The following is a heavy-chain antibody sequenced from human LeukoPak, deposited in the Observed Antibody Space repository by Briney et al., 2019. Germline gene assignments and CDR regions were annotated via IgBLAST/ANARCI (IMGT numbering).Heavy chain of an antibody. CDR1: GGSFSGYY. CDR2: INHSGST. CDR3: ARVGLAGYDY. Sequence: SETLSLTCAVYGGSFSGYYWSWIRQPPGKGLGWIGEINHSGSTNYNPSLKSRVTISVDTSKNQFSLKLSSVTAADTAVYYCARVGLAGYDYWGQGTLVTVSS. J-gene: IGHJ4*02. D-gene: IGHD6-19*01. V-gene: IGHV4-34*01.